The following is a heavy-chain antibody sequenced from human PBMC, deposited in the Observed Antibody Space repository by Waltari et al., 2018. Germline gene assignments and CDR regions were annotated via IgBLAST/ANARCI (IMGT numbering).Heavy chain of an antibody. D-gene: IGHD3-3*01. J-gene: IGHJ4*02. V-gene: IGHV1-18*01. CDR1: GYTFTSYG. Sequence: QVQLVQSGAEVKKPGASVKVSCKASGYTFTSYGISWVRQAPGQGLEWMGWVSAYNGNTNYAQKLQGRVTMTTDTATSTAYMELRSLRSDDTAVYYCARDLSYDFWSGYPEGDYWGQGTLVTVSS. CDR3: ARDLSYDFWSGYPEGDY. CDR2: VSAYNGNT.